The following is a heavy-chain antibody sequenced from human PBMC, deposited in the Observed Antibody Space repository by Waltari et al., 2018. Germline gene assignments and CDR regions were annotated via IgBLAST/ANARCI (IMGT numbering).Heavy chain of an antibody. Sequence: QVQLQESGPGLVKPSQTLSLTCTVSGGSISRGDDSWSWIRQPPGKGLEWIGYIYYSGSTYYNPSLKSRVTISVDTSKNQFSLKLSSVTAADTAVYYCARGPYGDYVPEVFDYWGQGTLVTVSS. CDR2: IYYSGST. CDR1: GGSISRGDDS. D-gene: IGHD4-17*01. CDR3: ARGPYGDYVPEVFDY. J-gene: IGHJ4*02. V-gene: IGHV4-30-4*08.